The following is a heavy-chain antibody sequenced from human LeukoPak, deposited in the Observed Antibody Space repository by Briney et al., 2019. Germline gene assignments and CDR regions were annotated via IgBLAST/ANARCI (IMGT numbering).Heavy chain of an antibody. CDR3: ARDPGIVGATAKYYFDY. CDR2: INPNSGGT. V-gene: IGHV1-2*02. D-gene: IGHD1-26*01. Sequence: GASVKVSCKASGYTFTGSYMHWVRQAPGQGLEWMGWINPNSGGTNYAQKFQGRVTMTRDTSASTVYMELSSLRSEDTAVYYCARDPGIVGATAKYYFDYWGQGTLVTVSS. CDR1: GYTFTGSY. J-gene: IGHJ4*02.